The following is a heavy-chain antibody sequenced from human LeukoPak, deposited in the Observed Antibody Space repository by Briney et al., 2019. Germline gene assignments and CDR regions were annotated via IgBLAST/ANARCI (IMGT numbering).Heavy chain of an antibody. CDR1: GFTFGSYG. CDR2: IWYDGSNK. D-gene: IGHD3-10*01. Sequence: GGSLRLSCAASGFTFGSYGMHWVRQAPGKGLEWVAVIWYDGSNKYYADSVKGRFTISRDNSKNTLYLQMNSLRAEDTAVYYCARDNGFGELYYYYYGMDVWGQGTTVTVSS. J-gene: IGHJ6*02. V-gene: IGHV3-33*01. CDR3: ARDNGFGELYYYYYGMDV.